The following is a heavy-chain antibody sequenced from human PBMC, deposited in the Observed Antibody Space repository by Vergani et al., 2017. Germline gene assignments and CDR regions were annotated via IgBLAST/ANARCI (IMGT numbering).Heavy chain of an antibody. CDR2: INSDWSST. J-gene: IGHJ4*02. D-gene: IGHD2-15*01. Sequence: EVQLVESGGGLVQPGGSLRLSCAASGFTFSSYWTHWVRQAQGRGLVWVSRINSDWSSTSYSDSVKGRCTIARDNATNTLYLTMNSLRAEDTAVYYCARAVWGARLYCPDYWGQGTLVTVSS. CDR3: ARAVWGARLYCPDY. CDR1: GFTFSSYW. V-gene: IGHV3-74*01.